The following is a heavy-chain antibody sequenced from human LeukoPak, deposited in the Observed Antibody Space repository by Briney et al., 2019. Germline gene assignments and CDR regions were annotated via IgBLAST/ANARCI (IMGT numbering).Heavy chain of an antibody. CDR3: AVGGLLRYFDY. CDR2: ISGSGGST. CDR1: GFTFSSYA. J-gene: IGHJ4*02. Sequence: PGGSLRLSCAASGFTFSSYAMSWVRQAPGKGLEWVSAISGSGGSTYYADSVKGRFTISRDNSKNTLYLQMNSLRAEDTDVYYGAVGGLLRYFDYWGQGTLVTVSS. D-gene: IGHD3-9*01. V-gene: IGHV3-23*01.